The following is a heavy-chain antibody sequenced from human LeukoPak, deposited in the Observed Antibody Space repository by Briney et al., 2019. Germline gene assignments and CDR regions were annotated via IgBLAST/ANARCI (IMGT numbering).Heavy chain of an antibody. V-gene: IGHV5-51*01. D-gene: IGHD3-22*01. CDR1: EYRLNAYW. J-gene: IGHJ3*01. CDR2: IYPDDSDT. Sequence: GESLKISCKGSEYRLNAYWIAWVRQMPGKGLEWMGIIYPDDSDTRYSPSFQGQVTISADKSVRTAYLQWSSLKASDTAMYYCARPNITSYYDSRGYDAFDVWGQGTMVTVSS. CDR3: ARPNITSYYDSRGYDAFDV.